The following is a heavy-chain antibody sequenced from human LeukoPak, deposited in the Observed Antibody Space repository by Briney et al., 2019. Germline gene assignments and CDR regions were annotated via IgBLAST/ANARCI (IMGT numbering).Heavy chain of an antibody. Sequence: GGSLRLSCAASGFTVSSDYMSWVRQAPGKGLEWVSVIYSGGSTYYADSVKGRFTISRDKSKNTVYLQMNSLGFEDTAMYYCARNWFDPWGQGTLVTVSS. CDR2: IYSGGST. CDR1: GFTVSSDY. J-gene: IGHJ5*02. CDR3: ARNWFDP. V-gene: IGHV3-53*05.